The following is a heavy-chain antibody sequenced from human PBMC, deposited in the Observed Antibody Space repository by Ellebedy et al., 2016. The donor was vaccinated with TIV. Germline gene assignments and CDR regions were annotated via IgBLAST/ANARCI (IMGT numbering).Heavy chain of an antibody. V-gene: IGHV4-61*01. CDR2: IYYSGST. J-gene: IGHJ3*02. Sequence: MPSETLSLTCTVSGGPVSIDTYYWNWIRQPPGKGLEWIGDIYYSGSTNYNPSLKSRVTISGDTSKNQFSLKLSSVTAADTAVYYCARSRDGTSNYRPVAFDIWGQGTMVTVSS. CDR3: ARSRDGTSNYRPVAFDI. CDR1: GGPVSIDTYY. D-gene: IGHD4-11*01.